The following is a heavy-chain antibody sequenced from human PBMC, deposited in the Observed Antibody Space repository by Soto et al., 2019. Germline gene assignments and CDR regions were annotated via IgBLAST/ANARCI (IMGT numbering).Heavy chain of an antibody. V-gene: IGHV4-34*01. Sequence: SETLSRTCAVYGGSFSGYNGSWIRQPPGKGLEWIGEINHSGSTNYNPSLKSRVTISVDTSKNQFSLKLSSVTAADTAVYYCARGSLHYGSGIFDYWGQGTLVGVSS. D-gene: IGHD3-10*01. CDR1: GGSFSGYN. CDR2: INHSGST. J-gene: IGHJ4*02. CDR3: ARGSLHYGSGIFDY.